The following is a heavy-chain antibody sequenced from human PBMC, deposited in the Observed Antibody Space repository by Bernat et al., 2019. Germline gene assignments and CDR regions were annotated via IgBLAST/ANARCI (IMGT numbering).Heavy chain of an antibody. D-gene: IGHD3-16*01. CDR3: ARDGGDRGSSFDY. CDR2: IWYDGSNK. CDR1: GFTFSSYG. Sequence: QVQLVESGGGVVQPGRSLRLSCAASGFTFSSYGMHWVRQAPGKGLEWVAVIWYDGSNKYYADSVKGRFTISRDNSKNTLYLQMNSLRAEDTAVYYCARDGGDRGSSFDYWGQGTTVTVSS. J-gene: IGHJ4*03. V-gene: IGHV3-33*01.